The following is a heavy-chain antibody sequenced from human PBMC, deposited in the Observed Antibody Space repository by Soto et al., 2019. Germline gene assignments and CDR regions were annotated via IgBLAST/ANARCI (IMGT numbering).Heavy chain of an antibody. CDR2: IYYSGST. CDR1: GGSISSGDYY. CDR3: ARDTIFGVVTRRAMAAFDI. Sequence: QVQLQESGPGLVKPSQTLSLTCTVSGGSISSGDYYWSWIRQPPGKGLEWIGFIYYSGSTYYNPSLKSRVTISVDTSKNQFSLKLSSVTAADTAVYYCARDTIFGVVTRRAMAAFDIWGQGTMVTVSS. V-gene: IGHV4-30-4*01. J-gene: IGHJ3*02. D-gene: IGHD3-3*01.